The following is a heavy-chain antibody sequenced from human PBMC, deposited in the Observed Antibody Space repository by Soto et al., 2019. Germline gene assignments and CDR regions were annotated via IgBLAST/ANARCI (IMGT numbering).Heavy chain of an antibody. Sequence: PSETLSLTCAVYGGSFSGYYWSWIRQPPGRGLEWIGEINHSGSTNYNPSLKSRVTIPVDTSKNQFSLKLSSVTAADTAVYYCARGGRSMVRGVIAYWGQGTLVTV. CDR1: GGSFSGYY. CDR2: INHSGST. V-gene: IGHV4-34*01. CDR3: ARGGRSMVRGVIAY. D-gene: IGHD3-10*01. J-gene: IGHJ4*02.